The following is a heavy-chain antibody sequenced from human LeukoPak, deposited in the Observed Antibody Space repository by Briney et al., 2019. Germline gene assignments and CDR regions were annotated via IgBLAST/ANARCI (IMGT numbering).Heavy chain of an antibody. D-gene: IGHD3-22*01. CDR3: AKWYYYDSSGYLDV. J-gene: IGHJ6*02. Sequence: GGSLRLSCAASGFTFSSYAMGWVRQAPGKELEWVSAISGSGGSTYYADSVKGRFTISRDNSKNTLYLQMNSLRAEDTAVYYCAKWYYYDSSGYLDVWGQGTTVTVSS. CDR2: ISGSGGST. V-gene: IGHV3-23*01. CDR1: GFTFSSYA.